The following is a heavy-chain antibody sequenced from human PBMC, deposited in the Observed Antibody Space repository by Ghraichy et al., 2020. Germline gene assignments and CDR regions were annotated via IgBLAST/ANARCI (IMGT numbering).Heavy chain of an antibody. Sequence: SQTLSLTCTVSGGSISSSSYYWGWIRQPPGKGLEWIGSIYYSGSTYYNPSLKSRVTISVDTSKNQFSLKLSSVTAADTAVYYCARHPHDILTGAVGYYFDYWGQGTLVTVSS. D-gene: IGHD3-9*01. J-gene: IGHJ4*02. CDR3: ARHPHDILTGAVGYYFDY. V-gene: IGHV4-39*01. CDR2: IYYSGST. CDR1: GGSISSSSYY.